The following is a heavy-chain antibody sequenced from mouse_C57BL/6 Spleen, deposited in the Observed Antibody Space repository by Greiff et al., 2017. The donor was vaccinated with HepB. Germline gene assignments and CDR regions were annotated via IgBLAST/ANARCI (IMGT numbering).Heavy chain of an antibody. CDR3: ARYGSSYGYFDV. J-gene: IGHJ1*03. V-gene: IGHV1-80*01. D-gene: IGHD1-1*02. Sequence: QVQLQQSGAELVKPGASVKISCKASGYSFRRYWMNWVKQRPGQGLEWIGQIYPGDGDTNYNGKFKGKATLTADKSSSTAYMQLSSLTSEDSAVYFCARYGSSYGYFDVWGTGTTVTVSS. CDR1: GYSFRRYW. CDR2: IYPGDGDT.